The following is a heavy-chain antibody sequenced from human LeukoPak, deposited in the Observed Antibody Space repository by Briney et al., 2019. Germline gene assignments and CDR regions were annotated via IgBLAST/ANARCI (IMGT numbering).Heavy chain of an antibody. J-gene: IGHJ4*02. Sequence: PSETLSLTCTVSGGSISSHYWSWIRRPPGKGLEWIGYIYYSGSANYNPSLKSRVTISVDTSKNQFSLKLSSVTAADTAVYYCARGSTQSPQYYFDYWGQGTLVTVSS. CDR1: GGSISSHY. CDR3: ARGSTQSPQYYFDY. D-gene: IGHD6-13*01. V-gene: IGHV4-59*11. CDR2: IYYSGSA.